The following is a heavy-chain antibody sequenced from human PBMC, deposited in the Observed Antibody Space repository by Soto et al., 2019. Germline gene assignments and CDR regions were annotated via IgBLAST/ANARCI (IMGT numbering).Heavy chain of an antibody. Sequence: SVKVSCKASGGTFSSYTISWVRQAPGQGLEWMGRIIPILGIANYAQKFQGRVTITADKSTSTAYMELSSLRSEDTAVYYCAREVVREIYYYGMDVWGQGTTVTVSS. D-gene: IGHD3-10*01. CDR1: GGTFSSYT. CDR3: AREVVREIYYYGMDV. CDR2: IIPILGIA. J-gene: IGHJ6*02. V-gene: IGHV1-69*04.